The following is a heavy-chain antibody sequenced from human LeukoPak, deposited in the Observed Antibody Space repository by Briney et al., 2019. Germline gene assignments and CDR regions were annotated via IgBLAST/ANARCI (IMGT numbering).Heavy chain of an antibody. D-gene: IGHD3-10*01. V-gene: IGHV5-51*01. CDR3: ARPRMVRGVISNWFDP. CDR2: IYPGDSDT. Sequence: GESLKISCKASGYSFTSYWIGWVRQMPGKGLEWMGIIYPGDSDTRYSPSFQGQVTISADKSISTAYLQWSSLKASDTAMYYCARPRMVRGVISNWFDPWGQGTLVTVSS. CDR1: GYSFTSYW. J-gene: IGHJ5*02.